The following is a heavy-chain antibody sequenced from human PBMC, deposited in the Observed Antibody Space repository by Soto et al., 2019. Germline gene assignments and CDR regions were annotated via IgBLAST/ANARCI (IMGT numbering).Heavy chain of an antibody. J-gene: IGHJ4*02. CDR3: ARDTPPTDY. V-gene: IGHV1-18*01. CDR2: ISAYNTNT. CDR1: GYTFTSYH. Sequence: QVQLVQSGAEVKKPGASVKVSCKTSGYTFTSYHISWVRRAPGQGLEWMGWISAYNTNTNYAQKXQXXXTXXTDTLTSTAYMELRSLRSDDTAVYYCARDTPPTDYWGQGTLVTVSS.